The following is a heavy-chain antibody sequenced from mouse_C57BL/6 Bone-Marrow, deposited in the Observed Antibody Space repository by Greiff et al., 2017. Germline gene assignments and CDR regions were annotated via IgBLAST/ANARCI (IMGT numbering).Heavy chain of an antibody. CDR1: GYTFTSYD. V-gene: IGHV1-85*01. CDR3: ARLEFDGSSGSWYFDV. D-gene: IGHD1-1*01. J-gene: IGHJ1*03. CDR2: IYPRDGST. Sequence: VQLQQSGPELVKPGASVKLSCKASGYTFTSYDINWVKQRPGQGLEWIGWIYPRDGSTKYNEKFKGKATLTVDTSSSTAYMGLHSLTSEDAAVYFCARLEFDGSSGSWYFDVWGTGTTVAGSS.